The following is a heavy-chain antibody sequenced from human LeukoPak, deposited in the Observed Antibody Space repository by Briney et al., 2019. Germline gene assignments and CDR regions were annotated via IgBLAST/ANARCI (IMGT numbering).Heavy chain of an antibody. CDR3: ARTNFDFWSGYYGGEGYFYGMDV. CDR2: ISWNSGSI. D-gene: IGHD3-3*01. CDR1: GFTFDDYA. J-gene: IGHJ6*02. Sequence: PGRSLRLSCAASGFTFDDYAMHWVRQAPGKGLEWVSGISWNSGSIGYADSVKGRFTISRDNSKNTLYLQMNSLRAEDTAVYYCARTNFDFWSGYYGGEGYFYGMDVWGQGTTVTVSS. V-gene: IGHV3-9*01.